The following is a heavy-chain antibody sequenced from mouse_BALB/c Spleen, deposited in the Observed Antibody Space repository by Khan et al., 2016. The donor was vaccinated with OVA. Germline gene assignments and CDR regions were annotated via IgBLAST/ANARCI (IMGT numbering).Heavy chain of an antibody. CDR2: INTGGAYT. CDR3: ARLAYYYNSEGFAY. CDR1: GFTFSTYG. D-gene: IGHD1-1*01. V-gene: IGHV5-6*01. Sequence: EVKLVESGGDFVRPGGSLKLSCAASGFTFSTYGMSWVRQTPDKRLEWVATINTGGAYTYYPDTVKGRFTISRDNAKNTLYLQLSSLKSEDTAIYYCARLAYYYNSEGFAYWGRGTLVTVSA. J-gene: IGHJ3*01.